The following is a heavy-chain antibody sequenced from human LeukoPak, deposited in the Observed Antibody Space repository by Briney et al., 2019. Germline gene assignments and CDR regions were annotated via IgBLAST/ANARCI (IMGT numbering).Heavy chain of an antibody. Sequence: GGSLRLSCAASGFTFRSYTMNWVRQAPGKGLEWVSSISSSSSSIYYADSVKGRFTISRENAKKSLYLQMNSLRAEDTAMYYCARGFCTSTSCYGSYWGKGTLVTVSS. CDR1: GFTFRSYT. V-gene: IGHV3-21*01. CDR3: ARGFCTSTSCYGSY. D-gene: IGHD2-2*01. J-gene: IGHJ4*02. CDR2: ISSSSSSI.